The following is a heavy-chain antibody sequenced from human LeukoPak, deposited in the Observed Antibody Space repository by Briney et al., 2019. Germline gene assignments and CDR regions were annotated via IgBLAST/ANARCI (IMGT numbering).Heavy chain of an antibody. CDR2: IFSSSIYT. D-gene: IGHD7-27*01. CDR1: GFTFSDYA. Sequence: GGSLRLSCAASGFTFSDYAMNWLRQAPGKGLEWVSYIFSSSIYTNYADSVKGRFTISRDNAENSLFLQMSSLKAEDTAVYYCAGAGTGEGALDIWGQGTMVTVSS. V-gene: IGHV3-11*05. J-gene: IGHJ3*02. CDR3: AGAGTGEGALDI.